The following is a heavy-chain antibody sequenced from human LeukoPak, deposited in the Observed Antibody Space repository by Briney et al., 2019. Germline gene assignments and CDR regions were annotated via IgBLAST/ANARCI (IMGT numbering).Heavy chain of an antibody. V-gene: IGHV5-51*01. CDR2: IYPGDSDT. CDR1: GYSFTSYW. CDR3: ARLEMTTVTGSFDY. D-gene: IGHD4-11*01. Sequence: GEPLKISCKGSGYSFTSYWIGWVRQMAGKGLEWMGIIYPGDSDTRYSPSFQGQVTISADKSISTAYLQWSSLKASDTAMYYCARLEMTTVTGSFDYWGQGTLVTVSS. J-gene: IGHJ4*02.